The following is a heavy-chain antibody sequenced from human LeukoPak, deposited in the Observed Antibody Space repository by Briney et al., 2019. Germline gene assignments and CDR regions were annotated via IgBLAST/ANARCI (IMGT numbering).Heavy chain of an antibody. Sequence: ASVKVSCKASGYTFTSYGISWVRQAPGQGLEWMGWINPNSGGTNYAQKFQGRVTMTRDTSISTAYMELSRLRSDDTAVYYCAREGHYYDSSGYHPVFDYWGQGTLVTVSS. J-gene: IGHJ4*02. CDR2: INPNSGGT. V-gene: IGHV1-2*02. D-gene: IGHD3-22*01. CDR3: AREGHYYDSSGYHPVFDY. CDR1: GYTFTSYG.